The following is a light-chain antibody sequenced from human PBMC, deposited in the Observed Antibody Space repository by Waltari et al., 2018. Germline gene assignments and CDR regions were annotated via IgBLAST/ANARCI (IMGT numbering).Light chain of an antibody. CDR3: QQYGGSPYT. J-gene: IGKJ2*01. CDR1: QSVSSSY. Sequence: EIVLTQSPGTLSLSPGERATLSCRASQSVSSSYLAWHQQKPGQAPRLLIYDTSSRATGIPDRFSGSGSGTDFTLIVSRLEPEDFAVYYCQQYGGSPYTFGQGTKLEIK. V-gene: IGKV3-20*01. CDR2: DTS.